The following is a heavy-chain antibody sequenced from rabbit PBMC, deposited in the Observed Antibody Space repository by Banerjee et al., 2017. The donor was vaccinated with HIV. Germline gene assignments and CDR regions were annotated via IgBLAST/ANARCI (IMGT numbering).Heavy chain of an antibody. D-gene: IGHD5-1*01. Sequence: QEQLVEYGGDLVQPEGSLTLTCKASGLDFSSSYWICWVRQAPGKGLEWIACIYVGSGGGTKYASWAKGRFTISKTSSTTVTLQMTSLTVADTATYFCARGGEGCYGYLDLWGPGTLVTVS. V-gene: IGHV1S45*01. CDR1: GLDFSSSYW. CDR2: IYVGSGGGT. CDR3: ARGGEGCYGYLDL. J-gene: IGHJ4*01.